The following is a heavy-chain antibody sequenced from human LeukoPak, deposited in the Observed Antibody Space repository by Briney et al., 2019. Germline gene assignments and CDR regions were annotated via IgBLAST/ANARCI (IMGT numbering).Heavy chain of an antibody. CDR1: GFTFSSYS. CDR3: AREAGSCSGGSCYGDAFDI. V-gene: IGHV3-21*05. J-gene: IGHJ3*02. D-gene: IGHD2-15*01. Sequence: PGGSLRLSCAASGFTFSSYSMNWVRQAPGKGLEWVSYISSSSSYIYYADSVKGRFTISRDNAKNSLYLQMNSLRAEDTAVYYCAREAGSCSGGSCYGDAFDIWGQGTMVTVSS. CDR2: ISSSSSYI.